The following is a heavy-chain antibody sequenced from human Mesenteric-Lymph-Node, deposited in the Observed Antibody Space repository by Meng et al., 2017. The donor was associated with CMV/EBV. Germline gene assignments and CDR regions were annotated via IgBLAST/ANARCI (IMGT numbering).Heavy chain of an antibody. Sequence: GGSLRLSCAASGFTFDDYGMSWVRQAPGKGLEWVSGINWNGGSTGYADSVKGRFTISRDNAKNSLYLQMNSLRAEDTAVYYCASVTEGLYYFDYWGQGTLVTVSS. CDR1: GFTFDDYG. CDR2: INWNGGST. J-gene: IGHJ4*02. CDR3: ASVTEGLYYFDY. V-gene: IGHV3-20*04.